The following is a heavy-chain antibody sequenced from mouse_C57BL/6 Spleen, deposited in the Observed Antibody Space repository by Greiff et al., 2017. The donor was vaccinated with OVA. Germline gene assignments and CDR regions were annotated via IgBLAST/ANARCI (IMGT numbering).Heavy chain of an antibody. D-gene: IGHD2-4*01. V-gene: IGHV1-59*01. CDR3: ARVCDDYEGHYAMDY. CDR1: GYTFTSYW. J-gene: IGHJ4*01. CDR2: IDPSDSYT. Sequence: QVQLQQSGAELVRPGTSVKLSCKASGYTFTSYWMHWVKQRPGQGLEWIGVIDPSDSYTNYNQKFKGKATLTVDPSSSTAYMQLSSLTSEDSAVYYCARVCDDYEGHYAMDYWGQGTSVTVSS.